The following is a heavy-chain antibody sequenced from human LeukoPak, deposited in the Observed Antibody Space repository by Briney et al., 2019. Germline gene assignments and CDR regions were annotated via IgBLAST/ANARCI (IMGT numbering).Heavy chain of an antibody. Sequence: PSETLSLTCTVSGGSISSTSYHWAWIRQSPGKGLEWIGSIYYSGTTFYNPSLKSRLTISVDTSKNQFSLKLSSVTASDTAVYYCARRNLVAVTGNGEFDPWGQGTLVTVSS. V-gene: IGHV4-39*01. D-gene: IGHD6-19*01. J-gene: IGHJ5*02. CDR1: GGSISSTSYH. CDR3: ARRNLVAVTGNGEFDP. CDR2: IYYSGTT.